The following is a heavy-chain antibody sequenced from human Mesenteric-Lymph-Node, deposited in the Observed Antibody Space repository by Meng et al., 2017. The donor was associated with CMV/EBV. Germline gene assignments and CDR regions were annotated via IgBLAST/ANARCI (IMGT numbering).Heavy chain of an antibody. CDR1: GFTFSSYE. CDR3: VRDRCSSTSCFFDY. D-gene: IGHD2-2*01. V-gene: IGHV3-48*03. Sequence: GGSLRLSCAASGFTFSSYEMNWVRQAPGKGLEWVSYISSSGSTTYYADSVKGRFTISRDSAKNSLYPQMNSLRAEDTAVYYCVRDRCSSTSCFFDYWGQGTLVTVSS. J-gene: IGHJ4*02. CDR2: ISSSGSTT.